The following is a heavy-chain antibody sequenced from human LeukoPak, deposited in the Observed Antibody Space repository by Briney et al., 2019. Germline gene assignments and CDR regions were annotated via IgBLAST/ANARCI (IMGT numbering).Heavy chain of an antibody. CDR2: IRSKAYGRTT. J-gene: IGHJ4*02. D-gene: IGHD3-10*01. CDR3: TRGFLMVRGVIDY. V-gene: IGHV3-49*04. Sequence: GRSLRLSCTASGFTFGDYAMSWVRQAPGKGLEWVGFIRSKAYGRTTEYAASVKGRFTISRDDSKSIAYLQMNSLKTEDTAVYYCTRGFLMVRGVIDYWGQGTLVTVSS. CDR1: GFTFGDYA.